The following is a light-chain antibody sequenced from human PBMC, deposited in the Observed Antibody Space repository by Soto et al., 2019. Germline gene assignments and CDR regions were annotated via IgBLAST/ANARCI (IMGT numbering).Light chain of an antibody. CDR3: LQHNAYPWT. Sequence: IQLTQSPSSLSASVGDRVTITCRASQDISDYLAWFQQKPGKVPKRLIYAASNLQSGVPSRFSGSGSGTEFTLTISRLQPEDFATYYCLQHNAYPWTFDQGTKVEIK. V-gene: IGKV1-17*03. CDR2: AAS. J-gene: IGKJ1*01. CDR1: QDISDY.